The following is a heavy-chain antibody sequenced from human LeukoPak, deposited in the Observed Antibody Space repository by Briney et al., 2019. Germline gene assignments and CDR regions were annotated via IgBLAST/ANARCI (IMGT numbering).Heavy chain of an antibody. CDR1: GYTFTSYG. D-gene: IGHD3-10*01. J-gene: IGHJ3*02. CDR2: ISAYNGNT. CDR3: ARDQAMVRGVIITGDAFDI. V-gene: IGHV1-18*01. Sequence: ASVKVSCKASGYTFTSYGISWVRQAPGQGLEWMGWISAYNGNTNYAQKLQGRVTMTTDTSTSTAYMELRSLRSDDTAVYYCARDQAMVRGVIITGDAFDIWGQGTIVTVSS.